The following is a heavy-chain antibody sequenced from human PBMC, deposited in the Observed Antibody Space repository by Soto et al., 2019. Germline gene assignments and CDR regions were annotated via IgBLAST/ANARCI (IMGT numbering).Heavy chain of an antibody. V-gene: IGHV1-69*11. D-gene: IGHD6-19*01. CDR1: GVTFSTST. CDR3: ARAVFGSGWNEFSGMDV. J-gene: IGHJ6*02. CDR2: IIPILGTA. Sequence: VQLVQSGAEVRKPGSSVKVSCQVSGVTFSTSTITWVRQAPGQGLEWMGSIIPILGTAKSTQKFQGRVTITADESASVAYMELSSLTSEDTAVYYCARAVFGSGWNEFSGMDVWGQGTTVTFSS.